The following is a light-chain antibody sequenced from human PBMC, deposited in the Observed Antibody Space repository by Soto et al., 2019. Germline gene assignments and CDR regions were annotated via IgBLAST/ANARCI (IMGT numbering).Light chain of an antibody. CDR3: QQHNAWPLT. CDR1: QSLNNN. Sequence: EIVMTQSPATVSVFPGERATLSCRASQSLNNNLAWYQQKPGQAPRLLIYGVSTRATGIPARFSASGSGTEFTLAISSLQSEDFAVYYCQQHNAWPLTFGAGIKVEI. J-gene: IGKJ4*01. V-gene: IGKV3-15*01. CDR2: GVS.